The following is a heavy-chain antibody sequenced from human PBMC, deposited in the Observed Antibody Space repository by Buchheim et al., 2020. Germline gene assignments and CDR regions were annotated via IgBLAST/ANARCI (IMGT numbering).Heavy chain of an antibody. D-gene: IGHD6-13*01. CDR3: AREVPGSSWTNYYYYGMDV. J-gene: IGHJ6*02. CDR2: IIPIFGTA. Sequence: QVQLVQSGAEVKKPGSSVKVSCKASGGTFSSYAISWVRQAPGQGLEWMGGIIPIFGTANYAQKFHGRVTITADESTSTAYMELSSRRSEDTAVYYCAREVPGSSWTNYYYYGMDVWGQGTT. V-gene: IGHV1-69*12. CDR1: GGTFSSYA.